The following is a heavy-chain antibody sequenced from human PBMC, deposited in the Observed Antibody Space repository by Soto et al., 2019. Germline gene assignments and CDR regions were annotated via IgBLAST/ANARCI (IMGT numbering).Heavy chain of an antibody. CDR3: AAGGHGAFDI. V-gene: IGHV1-69*02. D-gene: IGHD1-26*01. CDR1: GDTFSSYT. CDR2: IIPILDIA. Sequence: QVQLVQSGAEVKKPGSSVKVSCKASGDTFSSYTISWVRQAPGQGLEWMGRIIPILDIANYAQKFQGRATITADKSTSTAYMELSSLGSEDTAVYYCAAGGHGAFDIWGQGTMVTVSS. J-gene: IGHJ3*02.